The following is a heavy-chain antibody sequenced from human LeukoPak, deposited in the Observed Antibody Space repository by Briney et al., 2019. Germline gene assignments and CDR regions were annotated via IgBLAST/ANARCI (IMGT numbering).Heavy chain of an antibody. CDR3: AKGRNDIDIVVVPAATSFDY. D-gene: IGHD2-2*01. Sequence: GGSLRLSCAASGFTFSSYAMSWVRQAPGKGLEWVSAISGSGGSTYYADSVKGRFTISGDNSKNTLYLQMNSLRAEDTAVYYCAKGRNDIDIVVVPAATSFDYWGQGTLVTVSS. CDR2: ISGSGGST. J-gene: IGHJ4*02. V-gene: IGHV3-23*01. CDR1: GFTFSSYA.